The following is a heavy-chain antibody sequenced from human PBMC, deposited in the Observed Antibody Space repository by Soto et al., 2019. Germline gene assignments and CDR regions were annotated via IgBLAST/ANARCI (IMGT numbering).Heavy chain of an antibody. CDR2: IIPIFGTA. J-gene: IGHJ5*02. D-gene: IGHD5-12*01. CDR1: GGTFSSYA. Sequence: SVKVSCKXSGGTFSSYAISWVRQAPGQGLEWMGGIIPIFGTANYAQKFQGRVTITADESTSTAYMELSSLRSEDPAVYYCARVPRGWLRSPLGGVDAWGQGTVVTVSS. CDR3: ARVPRGWLRSPLGGVDA. V-gene: IGHV1-69*13.